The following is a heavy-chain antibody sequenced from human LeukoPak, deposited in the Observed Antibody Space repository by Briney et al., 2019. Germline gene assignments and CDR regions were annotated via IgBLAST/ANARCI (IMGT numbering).Heavy chain of an antibody. J-gene: IGHJ4*02. CDR3: ARRAGAYSHPYDY. CDR1: GFTVSSNS. D-gene: IGHD4/OR15-4a*01. CDR2: IYSDNT. V-gene: IGHV3-53*01. Sequence: GGSLRPSCTVSGFTVSSNSMSWVRQAPGKGLGWVSFIYSDNTHYSDSVKGRFTISRDNSKNTLYLQMNSLRAEDTAVYYCARRAGAYSHPYDYWGQGTLVTVSS.